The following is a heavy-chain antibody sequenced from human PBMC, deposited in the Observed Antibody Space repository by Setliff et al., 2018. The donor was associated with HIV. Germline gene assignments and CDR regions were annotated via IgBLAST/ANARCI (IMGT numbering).Heavy chain of an antibody. D-gene: IGHD3-22*01. Sequence: PSETLSLTCTVSGGSISSGSYYWSWIRQPAGKGLEWIGRIYTSGSTNYNPSLKSRVTISVDTSTNQFSLRLTSVTAADTGVYYCARDSGYYDSSGISGDYWGQGTLVTVSS. V-gene: IGHV4-61*02. J-gene: IGHJ4*02. CDR1: GGSISSGSYY. CDR2: IYTSGST. CDR3: ARDSGYYDSSGISGDY.